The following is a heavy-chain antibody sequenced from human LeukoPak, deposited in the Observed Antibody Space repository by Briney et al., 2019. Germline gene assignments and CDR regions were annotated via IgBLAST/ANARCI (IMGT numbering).Heavy chain of an antibody. CDR3: AKSVDSSGWTSGKIDY. Sequence: GGSLRLSCAASGFTFSSYDMSWVRQAPGKGLEGVSAISGSGGSTYYADSVKGRFTISRDNSKNTLYLQMNSLRAEDTAVYYCAKSVDSSGWTSGKIDYWGQGTLVTVSS. V-gene: IGHV3-23*01. CDR2: ISGSGGST. J-gene: IGHJ4*02. CDR1: GFTFSSYD. D-gene: IGHD6-19*01.